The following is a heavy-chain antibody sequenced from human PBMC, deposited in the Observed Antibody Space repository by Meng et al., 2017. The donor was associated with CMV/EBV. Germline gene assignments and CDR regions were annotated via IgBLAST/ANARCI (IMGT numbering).Heavy chain of an antibody. CDR3: ARAGGYSSSWYFDY. Sequence: LRLSCAISGDSVSSNGAAWNWIRQSPSRGLEWLGRTYYRSKWYNDYAVSVKSRITINPDTSKNQFSLQLNSVTPEDTAVYYCARAGGYSSSWYFDYWGQGTLVTVSS. CDR1: GDSVSSNGAA. V-gene: IGHV6-1*01. J-gene: IGHJ4*02. D-gene: IGHD6-13*01. CDR2: TYYRSKWYN.